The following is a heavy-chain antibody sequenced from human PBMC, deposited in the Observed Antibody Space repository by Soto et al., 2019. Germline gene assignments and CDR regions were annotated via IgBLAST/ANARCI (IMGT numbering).Heavy chain of an antibody. CDR2: INHSGGT. D-gene: IGHD3-3*02. CDR1: GGSFSGYY. Sequence: QVQLQQWGAGLLKPSETLSLTCAVYGGSFSGYYWTWIRQAPGKGLEWIGEINHSGGTNYNSYLKSRVTISVDTSKHQLSLILYAVTAADTAVDYCARDRQYYQFWSGDQNEGPYDMDVWGQGTTVTVSS. J-gene: IGHJ6*02. CDR3: ARDRQYYQFWSGDQNEGPYDMDV. V-gene: IGHV4-34*02.